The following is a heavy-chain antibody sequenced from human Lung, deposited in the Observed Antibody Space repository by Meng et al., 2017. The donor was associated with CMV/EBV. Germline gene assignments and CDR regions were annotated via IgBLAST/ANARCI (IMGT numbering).Heavy chain of an antibody. CDR2: IYYSGST. V-gene: IGHV4-61*01. J-gene: IGHJ4*02. CDR3: ARDPRLCSSTSCYGY. D-gene: IGHD2-2*01. CDR1: GGSVSSGSYY. Sequence: SXTLSLXCTVSGGSVSSGSYYWSWIRQPPGKGLEWIGYIYYSGSTNYNPSLKSRVTISVDTSKNQFSLKLSSVTAADTAVYYCARDPRLCSSTSCYGYWGQGTVVTVSS.